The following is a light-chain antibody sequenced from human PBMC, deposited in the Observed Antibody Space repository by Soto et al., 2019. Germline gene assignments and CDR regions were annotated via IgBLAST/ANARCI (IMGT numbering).Light chain of an antibody. CDR1: SSNIGAGFD. J-gene: IGLJ2*01. Sequence: QSVLTQPPSVSGAPGQTVTISCTGSSSNIGAGFDVHWYQQVPGTAPKLVLYSNTARPSGVPDRFSGSRSGSSGSLAITGLQPEDEADYYCSSYTSTNTLDVVFGGGTKVTVL. CDR2: SNT. CDR3: SSYTSTNTLDVV. V-gene: IGLV1-40*01.